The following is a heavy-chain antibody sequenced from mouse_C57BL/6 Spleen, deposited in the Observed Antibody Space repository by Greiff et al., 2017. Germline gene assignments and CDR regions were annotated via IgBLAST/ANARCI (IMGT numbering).Heavy chain of an antibody. J-gene: IGHJ2*01. V-gene: IGHV5-4*01. D-gene: IGHD1-1*01. CDR1: GFTFSSYA. Sequence: DVKLVESGGGLVKPGGSLKLSCAASGFTFSSYAMSWVRQTPEKRLEWVATISDGGSYTYYPDNVKGRFTISRDNAKNNLYLQMSHLKSEDTAMYYCARDYYGSSYYVDYWGQGTTLTVSS. CDR2: ISDGGSYT. CDR3: ARDYYGSSYYVDY.